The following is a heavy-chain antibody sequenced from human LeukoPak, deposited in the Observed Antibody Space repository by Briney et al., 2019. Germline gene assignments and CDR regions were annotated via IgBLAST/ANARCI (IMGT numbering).Heavy chain of an antibody. CDR2: IHNGGSST. V-gene: IGHV3-48*03. D-gene: IGHD6-6*01. CDR3: ARWTRVTSSSLWYFDL. Sequence: GGSLRLSCVASGFTFSSYEMNWVRQAPGEGLEWVSYIHNGGSSTYYAASVKGRSTISRNNGKNSMHLQMNSLSREDAAVYYCARWTRVTSSSLWYFDLWGRGTLVTVSS. J-gene: IGHJ2*01. CDR1: GFTFSSYE.